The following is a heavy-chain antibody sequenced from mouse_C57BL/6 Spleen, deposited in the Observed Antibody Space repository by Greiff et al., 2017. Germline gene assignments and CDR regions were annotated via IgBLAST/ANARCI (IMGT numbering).Heavy chain of an antibody. CDR1: GYTFTSYW. V-gene: IGHV1-64*01. J-gene: IGHJ2*01. CDR2: IHPNSGST. CDR3: ARLVRYFDY. Sequence: VQLQQPGAELVKPGASVKLSCKASGYTFTSYWMHWVKQRPGQGLEWIGMIHPNSGSTNYYEKFKSKATLTVDKSSSTAYMQLSSLTSEDSAVYYCARLVRYFDYWGQGTTLTVSS.